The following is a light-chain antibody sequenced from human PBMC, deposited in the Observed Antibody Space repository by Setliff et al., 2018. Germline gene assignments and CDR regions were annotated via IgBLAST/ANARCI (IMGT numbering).Light chain of an antibody. V-gene: IGLV1-44*01. J-gene: IGLJ2*01. Sequence: QSVLTQPPSASGTPGQRVTISCSGSSSNIGSNAVNWYQQFPGMAPKLLIYTNDQRPSGVPDRFSGSKSGTSASLAISGLQSEDEADYYCAAWDDNLNGPVFGGGTK. CDR2: TND. CDR3: AAWDDNLNGPV. CDR1: SSNIGSNA.